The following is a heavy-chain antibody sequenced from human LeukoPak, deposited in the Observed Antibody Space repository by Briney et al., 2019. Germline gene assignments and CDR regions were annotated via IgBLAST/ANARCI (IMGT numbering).Heavy chain of an antibody. CDR3: ARAGFKVPANWFDP. J-gene: IGHJ5*02. CDR2: IYYSGST. V-gene: IGHV4-61*01. Sequence: SETLSLTCTVSGGSVSSGSYYWSWIRQPPGKGLEWIGYIYYSGSTNYNPSLKSRVTISVDTSKNQFSLKLSSVTAADTAVYYCARAGFKVPANWFDPWGQGTLVTVSS. D-gene: IGHD2-2*01. CDR1: GGSVSSGSYY.